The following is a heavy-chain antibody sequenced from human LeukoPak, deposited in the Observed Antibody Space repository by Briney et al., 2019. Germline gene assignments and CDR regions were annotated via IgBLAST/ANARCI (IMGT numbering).Heavy chain of an antibody. CDR1: GYTFTSYG. CDR3: ARAPPRRYYYYYMDV. CDR2: ISAYNGNT. V-gene: IGHV1-18*01. Sequence: ASVKVSCKASGYTFTSYGISWVRQAPGQGLEWMGWISAYNGNTNYAQKLQGRVTMTTDTSTSTAYMELRSLRSDDTAVYYCARAPPRRYYYYYMDVWGKGTTVTVS. J-gene: IGHJ6*03.